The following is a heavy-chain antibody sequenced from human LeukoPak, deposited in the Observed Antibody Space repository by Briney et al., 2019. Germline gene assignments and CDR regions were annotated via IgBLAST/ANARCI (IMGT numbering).Heavy chain of an antibody. V-gene: IGHV1-18*01. D-gene: IGHD5-18*01. J-gene: IGHJ4*02. Sequence: ASLKVSCKASGYTFTSYGISWVRQAPGQGLEWMGWIIPYNGNTNYAQTLQGRVTMTTDTSTSTAYMELRSLRSDDTAVYYCARGWDTAMALFDYWGQGTLVTVSS. CDR1: GYTFTSYG. CDR2: IIPYNGNT. CDR3: ARGWDTAMALFDY.